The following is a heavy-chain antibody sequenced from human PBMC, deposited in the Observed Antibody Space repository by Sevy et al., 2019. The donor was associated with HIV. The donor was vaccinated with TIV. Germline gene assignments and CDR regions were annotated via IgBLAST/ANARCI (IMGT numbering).Heavy chain of an antibody. V-gene: IGHV3-21*01. Sequence: GGSLRLSCAASGFTFSSYSMNWVRQAPGKGLEWVSSISSSSSYIYYADSVKGRFTISRDNAKNSLYLQMNSLRAEDTAVYYCARFQSAAGTLNAFDIWGQGTMVTVSS. J-gene: IGHJ3*02. CDR2: ISSSSSYI. D-gene: IGHD6-13*01. CDR1: GFTFSSYS. CDR3: ARFQSAAGTLNAFDI.